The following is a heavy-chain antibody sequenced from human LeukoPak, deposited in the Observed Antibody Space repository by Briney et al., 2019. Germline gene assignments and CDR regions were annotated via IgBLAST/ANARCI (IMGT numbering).Heavy chain of an antibody. CDR3: ARDSEDCGGDCYSFYY. D-gene: IGHD2-21*02. J-gene: IGHJ4*02. Sequence: ASVKVSCKASGYTFTGYYMHRVRQAPGQGLEWMGWINPNSGGTNYAQKFQGRVTMTRDTSISTAYMELSRLRSDDTAVYYCARDSEDCGGDCYSFYYWGQGTLVTVSS. CDR1: GYTFTGYY. V-gene: IGHV1-2*02. CDR2: INPNSGGT.